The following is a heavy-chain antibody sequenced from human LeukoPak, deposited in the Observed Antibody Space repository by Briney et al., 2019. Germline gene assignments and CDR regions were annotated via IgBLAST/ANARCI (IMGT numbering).Heavy chain of an antibody. V-gene: IGHV4-38-2*02. Sequence: SETLSLTCTFSGYSISSGYYWGWIRQPPGKGLEWIGSIFHSGTTYYKPSLKSRVTISVDTSKNQFSLRLNSVTAADTAVYYCATVSGYYGSGTYFGPNWFDPWGQGTLVTVSS. J-gene: IGHJ5*02. CDR3: ATVSGYYGSGTYFGPNWFDP. D-gene: IGHD3-10*01. CDR1: GYSISSGYY. CDR2: IFHSGTT.